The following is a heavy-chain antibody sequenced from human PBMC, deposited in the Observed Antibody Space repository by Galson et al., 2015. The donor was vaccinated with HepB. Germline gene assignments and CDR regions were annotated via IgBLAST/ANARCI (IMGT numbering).Heavy chain of an antibody. Sequence: SVKVSCKASGYTFTSYYMHWVRQAPGQGLEWMGLINPNSGSTSYAQKFQGRVTMTRDTSTSTVYMELNSLRSEDTAVYYCVRAYGFEQLSPKNFDYWGQGTLVTVSS. V-gene: IGHV1-46*01. D-gene: IGHD3-16*02. CDR3: VRAYGFEQLSPKNFDY. J-gene: IGHJ4*02. CDR2: INPNSGST. CDR1: GYTFTSYY.